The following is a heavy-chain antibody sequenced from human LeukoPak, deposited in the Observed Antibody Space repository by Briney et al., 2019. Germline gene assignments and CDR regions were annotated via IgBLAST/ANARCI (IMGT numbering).Heavy chain of an antibody. CDR2: IIPILGTA. D-gene: IGHD3-3*01. CDR3: ARSPLRGYDFWSV. CDR1: GGTFSNYA. Sequence: SVKVSCKATGGTFSNYAISWVRQAPGQGLEWMGGIIPILGTANYAQKFQGRVTMTRDTSISTAYMELSGLRSDDTAVYYCARSPLRGYDFWSVWGQGTLVTVSS. V-gene: IGHV1-69*10. J-gene: IGHJ4*02.